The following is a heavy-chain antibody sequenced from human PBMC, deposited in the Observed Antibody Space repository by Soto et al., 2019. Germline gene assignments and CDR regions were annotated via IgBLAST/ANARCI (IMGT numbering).Heavy chain of an antibody. V-gene: IGHV5-51*01. CDR3: ARRAGFGEFYFGS. CDR1: GYNFNIYW. J-gene: IGHJ4*02. D-gene: IGHD4-17*01. Sequence: PGESLKISCQGLGYNFNIYWIAWVRQMPGKGLEWMGIIYPGDSDTRYSPSFQGQVTISADKSTGTAFLHWSSLKASDTALYYCARRAGFGEFYFGSWGQGTQVTVSS. CDR2: IYPGDSDT.